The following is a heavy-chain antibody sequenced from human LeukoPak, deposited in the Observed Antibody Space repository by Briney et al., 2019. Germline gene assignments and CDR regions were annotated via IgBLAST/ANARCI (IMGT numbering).Heavy chain of an antibody. CDR3: ARATNGGDWFDP. D-gene: IGHD2-8*01. J-gene: IGHJ5*02. CDR1: GGSISGYY. Sequence: SETLSLTCTVSGGSISGYYWSWIRQPPGKGLEWIGYTYYSGSTNYNPSLKSRVTISVDTSKNQFSLKLSSVTAADTAVYYCARATNGGDWFDPWGQGTLVTVSS. CDR2: TYYSGST. V-gene: IGHV4-59*01.